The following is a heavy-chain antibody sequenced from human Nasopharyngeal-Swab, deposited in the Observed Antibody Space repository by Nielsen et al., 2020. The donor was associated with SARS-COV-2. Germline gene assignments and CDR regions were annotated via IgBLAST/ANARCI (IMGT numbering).Heavy chain of an antibody. CDR3: AGVKQSGSYYYGMDY. Sequence: WIRQPPGKGLEWIGSIYHSGSTYYNPSLKSRVTISVDTSKNQFSLKLSSVTAADTAVYYCAGVKQSGSYYYGMDYWGQGTLVTVSS. D-gene: IGHD1-26*01. CDR2: IYHSGST. J-gene: IGHJ4*02. V-gene: IGHV4-38-2*02.